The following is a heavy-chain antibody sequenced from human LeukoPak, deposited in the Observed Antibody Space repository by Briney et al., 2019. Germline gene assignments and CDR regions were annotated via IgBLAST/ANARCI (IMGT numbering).Heavy chain of an antibody. J-gene: IGHJ6*02. Sequence: SETLSLTCTVSGGSISSCSYYWGWIRQPPGKGLEWIGSIYYSGSTYYNPSLKSRVTISVDTSKNQFSLKLSSVTAADTAVYYCARDHGGATRSYYYYYGMDVWGQGTTVTVSS. V-gene: IGHV4-39*07. CDR1: GGSISSCSYY. CDR3: ARDHGGATRSYYYYYGMDV. D-gene: IGHD1-26*01. CDR2: IYYSGST.